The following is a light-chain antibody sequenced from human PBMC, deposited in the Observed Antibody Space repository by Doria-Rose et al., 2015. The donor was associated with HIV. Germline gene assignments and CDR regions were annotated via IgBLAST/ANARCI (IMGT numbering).Light chain of an antibody. CDR2: EDY. J-gene: IGLJ2*01. V-gene: IGLV6-57*02. CDR1: SGSIASNF. Sequence: LTQPHSVSESPGRTVTISCTGSSGSIASNFVQWYQQRPGSAPTTVIYEDYQRPSGVPDRFSGSIDSSSNSASLTISGLKTEDEADYYCQSYDSSTVVFGGGTKLTVL. CDR3: QSYDSSTVV.